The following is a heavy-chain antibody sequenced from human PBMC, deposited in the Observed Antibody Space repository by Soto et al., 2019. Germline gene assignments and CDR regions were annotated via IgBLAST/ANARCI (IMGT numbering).Heavy chain of an antibody. Sequence: QLQLQESGPGLVKPSETLSLTCTVSGGSISSSSYYWGWIRQPPGKGLEWIGSIYYSGSTYYNPSLKSRVTISVDTSKNQFSLKLSSVTAADTAVYYCAWMAAYYYYGMDVWGQGTTVTVSS. CDR3: AWMAAYYYYGMDV. D-gene: IGHD1-1*01. V-gene: IGHV4-39*01. CDR2: IYYSGST. J-gene: IGHJ6*02. CDR1: GGSISSSSYY.